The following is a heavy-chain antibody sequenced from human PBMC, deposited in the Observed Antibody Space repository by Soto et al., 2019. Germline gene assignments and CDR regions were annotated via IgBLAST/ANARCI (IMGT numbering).Heavy chain of an antibody. CDR2: ISSSSSYI. D-gene: IGHD2-21*02. Sequence: EVHLVESGGGLVKPGGSLRLSCASSGFTFSSYSMNWVRQAPGKGLEWVSCISSSSSYIYYADSVKGRFTISRDNAKNSLSLQMNGLRAEDTAVYYCARVCRGGDCYGAFDIWGQGTMVTVSS. CDR1: GFTFSSYS. V-gene: IGHV3-21*01. J-gene: IGHJ3*02. CDR3: ARVCRGGDCYGAFDI.